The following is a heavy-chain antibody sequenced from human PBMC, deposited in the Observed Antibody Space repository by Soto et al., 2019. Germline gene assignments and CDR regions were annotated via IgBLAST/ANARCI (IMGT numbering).Heavy chain of an antibody. CDR3: ARENYYALEY. D-gene: IGHD2-2*01. CDR2: INYSGST. Sequence: SETLSLACTFSIGSISSYNWNCVRHPPGKGLEWIGFINYSGSTHYNPSLKSRVTISLDTSKNQFSLKLNSVTAADTAVYYCARENYYALEYWGPGTLVNVS. J-gene: IGHJ4*02. CDR1: IGSISSYN. V-gene: IGHV4-59*01.